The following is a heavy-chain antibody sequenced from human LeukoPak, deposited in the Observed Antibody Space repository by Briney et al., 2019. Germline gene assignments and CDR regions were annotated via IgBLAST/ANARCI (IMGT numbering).Heavy chain of an antibody. CDR3: ARDGTPNYSSGWVYMDV. CDR2: ISSSGSTI. D-gene: IGHD6-25*01. CDR1: GFTFSSYE. J-gene: IGHJ6*03. Sequence: GGSLRLSCAASGFTFSSYEMNWVRQAPGKGLEWVSYISSSGSTIYYADSVKGRFTISRDNAKNSLYLQMNSLRAEDTAVYYCARDGTPNYSSGWVYMDVWGEGTTVTISS. V-gene: IGHV3-48*03.